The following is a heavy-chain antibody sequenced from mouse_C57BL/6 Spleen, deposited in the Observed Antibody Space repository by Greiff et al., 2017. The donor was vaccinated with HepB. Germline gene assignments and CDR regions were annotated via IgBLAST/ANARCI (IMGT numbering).Heavy chain of an antibody. Sequence: EVQRVESEGGLVQPGSSMKLSCTASGFTFSDYYMAWVRQVPEKGLEWVANINYDGSSTYYLDSLKSRFIISRDNAKNILYLQMSSLKSEDTATYYCARENYYSNFEGYFDVWGTGTTVTVSS. CDR3: ARENYYSNFEGYFDV. D-gene: IGHD2-5*01. CDR2: INYDGSST. J-gene: IGHJ1*03. V-gene: IGHV5-16*01. CDR1: GFTFSDYY.